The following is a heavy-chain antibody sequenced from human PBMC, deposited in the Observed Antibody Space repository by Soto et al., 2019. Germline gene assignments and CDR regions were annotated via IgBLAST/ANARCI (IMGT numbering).Heavy chain of an antibody. J-gene: IGHJ4*02. V-gene: IGHV3-23*03. CDR2: LFSGGVST. CDR3: AKEAYSSSTEFDY. Sequence: GGSLRLSCSASGFIISAYTMGWVRLAPGKGLEWVASLFSGGVSTRYADSVTGRFTISRDNSKNTLYLQMNSLRAEDTAVYYCAKEAYSSSTEFDYWGQGTLVTVSS. CDR1: GFIISAYT. D-gene: IGHD6-6*01.